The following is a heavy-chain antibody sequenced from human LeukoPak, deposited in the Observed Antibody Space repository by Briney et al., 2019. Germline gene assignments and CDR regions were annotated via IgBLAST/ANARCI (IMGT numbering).Heavy chain of an antibody. D-gene: IGHD3-22*01. CDR2: ISWNSGSI. CDR1: GFTFDDCA. CDR3: AKGLDSSGYFLFDY. J-gene: IGHJ4*02. Sequence: GGSLRLSCAASGFTFDDCAMHWVRQAPGKGLEWVSGISWNSGSIGYADSVKGRFTISRDNAKNSLYLQMSSLRAEDTALYYCAKGLDSSGYFLFDYWGQGTLVTVSS. V-gene: IGHV3-9*01.